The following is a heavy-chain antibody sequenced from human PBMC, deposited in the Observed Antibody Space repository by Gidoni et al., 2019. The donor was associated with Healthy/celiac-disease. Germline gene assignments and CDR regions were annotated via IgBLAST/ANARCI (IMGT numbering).Heavy chain of an antibody. CDR1: GYTFTGYY. CDR3: ARSLSYILTGHDAFDI. D-gene: IGHD3-9*01. V-gene: IGHV1-2*04. Sequence: QVQLVQSGAEVKKPGASMKVSCKASGYTFTGYYMHWVRQAPGQGLEWMGWINPNSGGTNYAQKFQGWVTMTRDTSISTAYMELSRLRSDDTAVYYCARSLSYILTGHDAFDIWGQGTMVTVSS. J-gene: IGHJ3*02. CDR2: INPNSGGT.